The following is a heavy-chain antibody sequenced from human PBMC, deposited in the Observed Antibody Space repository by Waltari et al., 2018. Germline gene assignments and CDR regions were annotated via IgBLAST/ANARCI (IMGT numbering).Heavy chain of an antibody. Sequence: EVQLVQSGAEVKKPGESLKISCKGSGYSFTSYWIGWVRQMPGKGLEWVGTSYPGESDTRYSPSFQGQGTISADKSISTAYLQCSSLKASDTAMYYCARPRNSRKPSGGFDPWGQGTLVTVSS. CDR1: GYSFTSYW. V-gene: IGHV5-51*03. CDR3: ARPRNSRKPSGGFDP. D-gene: IGHD3-22*01. J-gene: IGHJ5*02. CDR2: SYPGESDT.